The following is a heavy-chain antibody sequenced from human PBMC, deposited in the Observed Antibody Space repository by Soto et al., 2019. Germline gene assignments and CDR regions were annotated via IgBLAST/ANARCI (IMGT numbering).Heavy chain of an antibody. CDR2: ISFDASDK. J-gene: IGHJ4*02. Sequence: QVQLVESGGGVVQPGRSLRLSCTTSGITFSSYTMHWVRQAPGKGLEWVALISFDASDKYYADSVKGRFSISRDNSKNTLFLKMDSLRPDDTAVYYCARDRLRLGELSLMGYFDYWGRGTLVAVSS. CDR3: ARDRLRLGELSLMGYFDY. V-gene: IGHV3-30*01. CDR1: GITFSSYT. D-gene: IGHD3-16*02.